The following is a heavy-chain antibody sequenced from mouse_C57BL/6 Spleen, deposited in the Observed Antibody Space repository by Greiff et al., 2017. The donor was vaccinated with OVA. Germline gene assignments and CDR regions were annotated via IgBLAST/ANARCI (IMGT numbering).Heavy chain of an antibody. CDR1: GYTFTSYW. D-gene: IGHD4-1*01. Sequence: QVQLQQPGAELVKPGASVKLSCKASGYTFTSYWMQWVKQRPGQGLEWIGEIDPSDSYTNYNQKFKGKATLTVDTSSSTAYMQLSSLTSEDSAVYYCARRETGPAWVAYWGQGTLVTVSA. CDR3: ARRETGPAWVAY. J-gene: IGHJ3*01. CDR2: IDPSDSYT. V-gene: IGHV1-50*01.